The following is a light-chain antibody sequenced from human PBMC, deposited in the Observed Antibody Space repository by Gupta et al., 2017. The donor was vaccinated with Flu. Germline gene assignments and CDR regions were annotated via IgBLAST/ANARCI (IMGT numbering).Light chain of an antibody. CDR3: ASYTRNTTPYV. CDR2: EVT. V-gene: IGLV2-14*01. CDR1: STDVGGYNS. Sequence: QSALTQPASVSGSPGQSITISCSGTSTDVGGYNSVSWFQQLPGEVPKLLIYEVTNRPSGVSGRFSGSKSGNTASLTISGLQAEDEADYYRASYTRNTTPYVFGTGTKVTVL. J-gene: IGLJ1*01.